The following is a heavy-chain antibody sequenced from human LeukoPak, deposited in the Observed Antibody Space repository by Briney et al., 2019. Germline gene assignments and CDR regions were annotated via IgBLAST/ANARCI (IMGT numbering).Heavy chain of an antibody. CDR1: GYTFTNYA. Sequence: EASVKVSCKASGYTFTNYAINWVRQAPGQGLEWMGWISGYNGDTKFPQKLQDRVTLTSDTSTSTVYMELRSLRSDDTAVYFCARGGSSWSAEYFQHWGQGTLVTVSS. CDR2: ISGYNGDT. J-gene: IGHJ1*01. CDR3: ARGGSSWSAEYFQH. V-gene: IGHV1-18*01. D-gene: IGHD6-13*01.